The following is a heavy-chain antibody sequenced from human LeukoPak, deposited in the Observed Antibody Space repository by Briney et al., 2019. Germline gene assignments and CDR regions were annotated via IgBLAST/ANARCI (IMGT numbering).Heavy chain of an antibody. Sequence: GRSLRLSCAASGFTFSSYAMHWVRQAPGKGLEWVAVISYDGSNKYYADSVKGRFTISRDNSKNTLYLQMNSLRAEDTAVYYCARVFRRAFDIWGQGTMVTVSS. D-gene: IGHD3-10*02. CDR3: ARVFRRAFDI. V-gene: IGHV3-30-3*01. CDR2: ISYDGSNK. CDR1: GFTFSSYA. J-gene: IGHJ3*02.